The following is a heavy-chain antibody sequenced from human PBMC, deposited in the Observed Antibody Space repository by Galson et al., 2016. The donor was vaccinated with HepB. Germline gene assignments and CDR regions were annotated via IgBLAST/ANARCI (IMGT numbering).Heavy chain of an antibody. CDR1: GFTFSSYT. Sequence: SLRLSCAASGFTFSSYTMNWVRQAPGKGLEWVSYISSNGATIYYADSVKGRFTLTRDNAKNSLYLQMNSLRDEDTAVYFCAREGAQMAVAGTAFDYWGQGTLVTVSS. D-gene: IGHD6-19*01. CDR2: ISSNGATI. CDR3: AREGAQMAVAGTAFDY. V-gene: IGHV3-48*02. J-gene: IGHJ4*02.